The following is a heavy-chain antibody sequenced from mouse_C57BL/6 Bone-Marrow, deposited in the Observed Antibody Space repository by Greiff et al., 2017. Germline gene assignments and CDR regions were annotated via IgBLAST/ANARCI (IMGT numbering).Heavy chain of an antibody. CDR1: GYTFTSYW. D-gene: IGHD1-1*01. CDR2: IDPSDSYT. V-gene: IGHV1-50*01. J-gene: IGHJ2*01. CDR3: ARDTTTVVANFDY. Sequence: QVQLQQPGAELVKPGASVKLSCKASGYTFTSYWMQWVKQRPGQGLEWIGEIDPSDSYTNYNQKFKGKATLTVDTSSSTAYMQLSSLTSEDSAFYYCARDTTTVVANFDYWGQGTTLTVSS.